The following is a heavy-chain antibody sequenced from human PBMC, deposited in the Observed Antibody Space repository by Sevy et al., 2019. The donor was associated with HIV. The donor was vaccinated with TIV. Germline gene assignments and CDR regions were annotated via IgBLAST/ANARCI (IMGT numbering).Heavy chain of an antibody. Sequence: GGSLRLSCAASGFTIRTYNMNWVRQAPGKGLEWVSSISSSSTYIYYADSVKGRFTISRDNAKNSRYLKMSSLRAEDTAVYYCARDLVIPATTDYFYYGMDVWGQGTTVTVSS. CDR1: GFTIRTYN. V-gene: IGHV3-21*01. J-gene: IGHJ6*02. CDR3: ARDLVIPATTDYFYYGMDV. CDR2: ISSSSTYI. D-gene: IGHD2-15*01.